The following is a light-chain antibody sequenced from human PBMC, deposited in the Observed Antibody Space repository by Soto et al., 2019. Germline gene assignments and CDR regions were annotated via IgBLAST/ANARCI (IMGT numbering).Light chain of an antibody. CDR1: SSDVGGYNY. J-gene: IGLJ2*01. Sequence: QSALTQPASVSGSPGQWITISCTGTSSDVGGYNYVSWDQQHPGKAPKLFLYEVTNRPSGVSNRFSGSKSGNTAYLTISGIQAEDEAEYYYRSDCLSYGSIETSATVVFGGGTKLTVL. CDR2: EVT. CDR3: RSDCLSYGSIETSATVV. V-gene: IGLV2-14*01.